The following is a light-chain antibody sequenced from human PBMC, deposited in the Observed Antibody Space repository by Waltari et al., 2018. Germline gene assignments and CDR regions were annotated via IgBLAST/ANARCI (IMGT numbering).Light chain of an antibody. CDR2: KAS. Sequence: DIQMTQSPSTLSASVGDRFTLSCRASQRIITWLAWYQQKPGKAPKLLVYKASSLESGVPSRFSGSGSGTEFTLTISSLQADDFATYYCQQYIKYPLTFGGGTKVEI. CDR1: QRIITW. V-gene: IGKV1-5*03. J-gene: IGKJ4*01. CDR3: QQYIKYPLT.